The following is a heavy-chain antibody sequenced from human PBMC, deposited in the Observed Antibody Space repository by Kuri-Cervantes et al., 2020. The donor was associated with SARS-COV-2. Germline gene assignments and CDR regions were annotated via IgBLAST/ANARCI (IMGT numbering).Heavy chain of an antibody. D-gene: IGHD3-10*01. Sequence: SQTLSLTCAIYGGSLSGSYWSWIRQPPGKGLEWIGSIYYSGSTYYNPSLKSRVTISVDTSKNQFSLKLSSVTAADTAVYYCAKARSPSLWFGELLLSADYWGQGTLVTVSS. V-gene: IGHV4-39*01. J-gene: IGHJ4*02. CDR3: AKARSPSLWFGELLLSADY. CDR2: IYYSGST. CDR1: GGSLSGSY.